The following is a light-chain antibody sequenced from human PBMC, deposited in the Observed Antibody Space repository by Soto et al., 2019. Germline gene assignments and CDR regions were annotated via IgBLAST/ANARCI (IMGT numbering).Light chain of an antibody. CDR3: QQYNNWPQT. Sequence: ELVMTQSPATLSVSPGERATLSCRASQSVSINLAWYQQKPGQAPRLLIYGASTRATGIPARFGGSGSGSEFTLTISSLQSEDFAVYYCQQYNNWPQTFGQGTKVDIK. V-gene: IGKV3-15*01. CDR1: QSVSIN. J-gene: IGKJ1*01. CDR2: GAS.